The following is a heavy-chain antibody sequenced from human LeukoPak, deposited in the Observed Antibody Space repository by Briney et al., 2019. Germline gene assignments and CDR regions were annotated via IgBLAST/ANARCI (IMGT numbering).Heavy chain of an antibody. D-gene: IGHD4-17*01. CDR1: GFTFSSYW. Sequence: GGPLRLSCAASGFTFSSYWMSWVRQAPGKGLEWVANIKHDGSEKYYVDSVKGRFTISRDNAKNSLYLQMNSLRAEDTAVYYCAREGDYGDYVFDYWGQGTLVTVSS. J-gene: IGHJ4*02. V-gene: IGHV3-7*01. CDR3: AREGDYGDYVFDY. CDR2: IKHDGSEK.